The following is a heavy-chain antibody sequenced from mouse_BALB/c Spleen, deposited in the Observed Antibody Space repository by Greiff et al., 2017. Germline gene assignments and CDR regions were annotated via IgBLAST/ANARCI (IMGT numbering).Heavy chain of an antibody. D-gene: IGHD1-2*01. J-gene: IGHJ4*01. Sequence: EVMLVESGGGLVQPGGSMKLSCVASGFTFSSYWMSWVRQSPEKGLEWVAEIRLKSDNYATHYAESVKGKFTISRDDSKSRLYLQMNSLRAEDTGIYYCLLRLPYYYAMDYWGQGTSVTVSS. CDR1: GFTFSSYW. CDR2: IRLKSDNYAT. CDR3: LLRLPYYYAMDY. V-gene: IGHV6-6*02.